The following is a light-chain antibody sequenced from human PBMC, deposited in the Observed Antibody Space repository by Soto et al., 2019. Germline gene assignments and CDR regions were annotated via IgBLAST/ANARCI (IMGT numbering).Light chain of an antibody. CDR1: QSISSW. CDR3: QQYNSYSPLT. J-gene: IGKJ1*01. Sequence: DIQMTQSPSTLSASVGDRVTITCRASQSISSWLAWYQQNPGKAPKLLIYDASSLESGVPSRFSGSGSGTEFTLTISSLQPADFAPYYCQQYNSYSPLTFGQGTKVEIK. CDR2: DAS. V-gene: IGKV1-5*01.